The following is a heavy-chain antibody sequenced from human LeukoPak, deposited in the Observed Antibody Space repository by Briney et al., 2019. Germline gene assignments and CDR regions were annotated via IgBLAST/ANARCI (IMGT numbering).Heavy chain of an antibody. J-gene: IGHJ3*02. Sequence: SETLSLTCSVSGVSISGGNYHWSWIRQPAGRGLEWIGRIYSSGATNYNPSFKRRATISEDTSKNQFSLKLTSVTAADTAVYYCTRDLTQYYDVWSGSHGFDIWGQGTMVIVSS. CDR3: TRDLTQYYDVWSGSHGFDI. CDR1: GVSISGGNYH. D-gene: IGHD3-3*01. CDR2: IYSSGAT. V-gene: IGHV4-61*02.